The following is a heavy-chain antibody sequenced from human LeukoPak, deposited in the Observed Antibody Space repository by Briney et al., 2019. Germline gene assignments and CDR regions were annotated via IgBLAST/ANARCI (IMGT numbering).Heavy chain of an antibody. V-gene: IGHV1-69*06. CDR1: VGTFSSYA. CDR2: IIPIFGTA. J-gene: IGHJ4*02. Sequence: GASVKVSCKASVGTFSSYAISWVRQAPGRGREWMGGIIPIFGTANYAQKFQGRVTITADKSTSTAYMELSSLRSEDTAVYYCARCFLRGYSYGDFDYWGQGTLVTVSS. D-gene: IGHD5-18*01. CDR3: ARCFLRGYSYGDFDY.